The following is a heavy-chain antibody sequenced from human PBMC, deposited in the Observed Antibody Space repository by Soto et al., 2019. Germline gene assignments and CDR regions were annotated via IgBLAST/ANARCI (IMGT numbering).Heavy chain of an antibody. CDR2: IYYSGST. D-gene: IGHD2-2*01. CDR1: GGSISSSSYY. CDR3: AGVPGAIVVVPAALTHYYFYYMDV. Sequence: SETLSLTCTVSGGSISSSSYYWGWIRQPPGKRLEWIGSIYYSGSTYYNPSLKSRVTISVDTSKNQFSLKLSSVTAADTAVYYCAGVPGAIVVVPAALTHYYFYYMDVWGKGTTVTVSS. V-gene: IGHV4-39*01. J-gene: IGHJ6*03.